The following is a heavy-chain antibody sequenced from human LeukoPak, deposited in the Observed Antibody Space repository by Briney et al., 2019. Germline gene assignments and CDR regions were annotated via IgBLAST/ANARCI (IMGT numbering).Heavy chain of an antibody. CDR2: IRYDGSNK. D-gene: IGHD1-26*01. Sequence: GGSLRLSCAASGFTFSSYGMHWVRQAPGKGLEWVAFIRYDGSNKYYADSVKGRFTISRDNSKNTLYLQMNSLRAEDTAVYYCAKDQLPTGSYLDDAFDIWGQGTMVTVSS. V-gene: IGHV3-30*02. CDR1: GFTFSSYG. J-gene: IGHJ3*02. CDR3: AKDQLPTGSYLDDAFDI.